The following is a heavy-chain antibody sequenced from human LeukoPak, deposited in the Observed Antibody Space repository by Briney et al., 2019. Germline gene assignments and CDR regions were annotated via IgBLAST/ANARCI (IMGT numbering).Heavy chain of an antibody. V-gene: IGHV4-34*01. CDR3: ARVAGWYDSSYYFDY. D-gene: IGHD3-22*01. J-gene: IGHJ4*02. Sequence: SETLSLTCAVYGGSFSGYYWSWIRQPPGKGLEWIGEINHSGSTNYNPSLKSRVTMSVDTSKNQFSLKLSSVTAADTAVYYCARVAGWYDSSYYFDYWGQGTLVTVSS. CDR1: GGSFSGYY. CDR2: INHSGST.